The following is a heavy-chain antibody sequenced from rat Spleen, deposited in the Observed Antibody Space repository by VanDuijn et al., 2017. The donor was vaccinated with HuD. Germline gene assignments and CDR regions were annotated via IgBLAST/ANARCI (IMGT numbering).Heavy chain of an antibody. D-gene: IGHD1-2*01. CDR3: TRHFSPADYYSSFPVLY. Sequence: EVQLVESGGGLVRPGRSLKLSCAASGFTFSNYDMAWVRQAPTKGLEWVATISYDGSSTYYRDSVKGRFTISRDNAKSTLYLQMDSLRSEDTATYYCTRHFSPADYYSSFPVLYWGQGTLVTVSS. CDR2: ISYDGSST. V-gene: IGHV5-29*01. CDR1: GFTFSNYD. J-gene: IGHJ3*01.